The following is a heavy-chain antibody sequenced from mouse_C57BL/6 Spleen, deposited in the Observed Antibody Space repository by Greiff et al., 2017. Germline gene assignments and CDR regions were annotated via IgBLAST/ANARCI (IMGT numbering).Heavy chain of an antibody. CDR1: GYTFTGYW. D-gene: IGHD2-1*01. Sequence: VKVVVSGAELMKPGASVKLSCKATGYTFTGYWIEWVKQRPGHGLEWIGEILPGSGSTNYNEKFKGKATFTADTSSNTAYMQLSSLTTEDSAIYYCARSEEIYYGLSWFAYWGQGTLVTVSA. J-gene: IGHJ3*01. CDR3: ARSEEIYYGLSWFAY. CDR2: ILPGSGST. V-gene: IGHV1-9*01.